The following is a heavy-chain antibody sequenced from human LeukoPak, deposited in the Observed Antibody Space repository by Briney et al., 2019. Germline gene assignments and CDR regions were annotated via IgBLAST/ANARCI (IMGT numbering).Heavy chain of an antibody. V-gene: IGHV3-21*04. J-gene: IGHJ4*02. CDR1: GFTFSTDG. Sequence: GGSLRLSCAGSGFTFSTDGINWVRQAPGKGLEWVSSISPDSTFIPQADSVKGRFTISRDNAKNSLYLQMNSLRAEDTAVYYCASPLLWFGESDYWGQGTLVTVSS. CDR2: ISPDSTFI. D-gene: IGHD3-10*01. CDR3: ASPLLWFGESDY.